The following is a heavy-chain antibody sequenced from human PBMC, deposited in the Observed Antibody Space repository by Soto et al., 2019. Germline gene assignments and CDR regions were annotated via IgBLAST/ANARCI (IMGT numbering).Heavy chain of an antibody. Sequence: GGSLRLSCAASGFTFSSYWMSWVRQAPGKGLEWVANIKQDGSEKYYVDSVKGRFTISRDNAKNSLYLQMNSLRAEDTAVYYCARSGQAARSRIDYWGQGTLVTVSS. CDR1: GFTFSSYW. CDR2: IKQDGSEK. J-gene: IGHJ4*02. CDR3: ARSGQAARSRIDY. V-gene: IGHV3-7*01. D-gene: IGHD6-6*01.